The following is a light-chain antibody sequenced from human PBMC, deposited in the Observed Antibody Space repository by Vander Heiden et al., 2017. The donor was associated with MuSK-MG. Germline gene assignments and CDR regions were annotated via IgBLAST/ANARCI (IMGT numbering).Light chain of an antibody. Sequence: DIQMPQSPSSLSASVGDRVTITCRASQSISSYLNWYQQKPGKAPKLLIYAASSLQSGVPSRFSGSGSGTDFTLTISRLKPEDFATYYCQQSDSTLITFGQGTLLEIK. CDR1: QSISSY. J-gene: IGKJ5*01. CDR3: QQSDSTLIT. V-gene: IGKV1-39*01. CDR2: AAS.